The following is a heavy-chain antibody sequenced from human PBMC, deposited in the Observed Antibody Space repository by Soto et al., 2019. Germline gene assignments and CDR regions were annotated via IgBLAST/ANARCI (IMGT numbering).Heavy chain of an antibody. Sequence: GGSLRLSCAASGFTFSSYAMSWVRQAPGKGLEWVSAISGSGGSTYYADPVKGRFTISRDNSKNTLYLQMNSLRAEDTAVYYCAKLGYYDILTGYSDYWGQGALVTVSS. V-gene: IGHV3-23*01. CDR3: AKLGYYDILTGYSDY. CDR2: ISGSGGST. D-gene: IGHD3-9*01. CDR1: GFTFSSYA. J-gene: IGHJ4*02.